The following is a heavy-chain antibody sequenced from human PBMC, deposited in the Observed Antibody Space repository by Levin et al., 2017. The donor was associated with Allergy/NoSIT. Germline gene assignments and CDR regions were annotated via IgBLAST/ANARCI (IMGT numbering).Heavy chain of an antibody. J-gene: IGHJ4*02. V-gene: IGHV3-74*01. CDR2: INSDGSST. D-gene: IGHD3-10*01. CDR1: GFTFSSYW. CDR3: ARDAAMVRGVPNY. Sequence: GESLKISCAASGFTFSSYWMHWVRQAPGKGLVWVSRINSDGSSTSYADSVKGRFTISRDNAKNTLYLQMNSLRAEDTAVYYCARDAAMVRGVPNYWGQGTLVTVSS.